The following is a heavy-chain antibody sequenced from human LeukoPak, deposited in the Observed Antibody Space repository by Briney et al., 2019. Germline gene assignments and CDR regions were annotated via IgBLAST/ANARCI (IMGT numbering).Heavy chain of an antibody. CDR2: INHSGST. D-gene: IGHD3-3*01. CDR1: GGSFSGYY. Sequence: SETLSLTCAVYGGSFSGYYWSWIRQPPGKGLEWIGEINHSGSTNYNPSLKSRVTISVDTSKNQFSLKLSSVTAADTAVYYCARESIGDFWSGSGAFDIWGQGTMVTVSS. CDR3: ARESIGDFWSGSGAFDI. J-gene: IGHJ3*02. V-gene: IGHV4-34*01.